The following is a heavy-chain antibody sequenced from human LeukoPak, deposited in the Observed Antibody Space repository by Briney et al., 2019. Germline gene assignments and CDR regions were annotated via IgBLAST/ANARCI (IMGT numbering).Heavy chain of an antibody. CDR1: GFTFSRYA. V-gene: IGHV3-64D*06. CDR3: VEDPYSSSWPHAFDI. CDR2: SSSIEGNT. D-gene: IGHD6-13*01. Sequence: GGSLRLSCSASGFTFSRYAMHWVRPAPGKGLEYVSASSSIEGNTYHADAVKGRFTISRDNSKNTLYLQMSSLRAEDTAVYYCVEDPYSSSWPHAFDIWGQGTMVTVSS. J-gene: IGHJ3*02.